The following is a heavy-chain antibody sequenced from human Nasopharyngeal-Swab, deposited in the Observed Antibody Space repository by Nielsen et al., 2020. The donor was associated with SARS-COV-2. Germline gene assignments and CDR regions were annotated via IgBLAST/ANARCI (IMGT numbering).Heavy chain of an antibody. CDR2: INAGNGNT. D-gene: IGHD3-10*01. CDR3: ARRTTFYGSGSLLHYYYYYGMDV. J-gene: IGHJ6*02. Sequence: ASVKVSCKASGYTFTSYAMHWVRQAPGQRLEWMGWINAGNGNTKYSQKFQGRVTITRDTSASTAYMELSSLRSDDTAVYYCARRTTFYGSGSLLHYYYYYGMDVWGQGTTVTVSS. CDR1: GYTFTSYA. V-gene: IGHV1-3*01.